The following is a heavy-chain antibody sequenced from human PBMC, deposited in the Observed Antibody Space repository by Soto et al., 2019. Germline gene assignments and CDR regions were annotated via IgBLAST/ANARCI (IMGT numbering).Heavy chain of an antibody. CDR2: IYYSGST. CDR3: ARGPHYDILTGPTAPLYYYYRMDV. V-gene: IGHV4-59*01. D-gene: IGHD3-9*01. J-gene: IGHJ6*02. Sequence: PSETLSLTCTVSGGSISSYYWSWIRQPPGKGLEWIGYIYYSGSTNYNPSLKSRVTISVDTSKNQFSLKLSSVTAADTAVYYCARGPHYDILTGPTAPLYYYYRMDVWGQGTTVTVSS. CDR1: GGSISSYY.